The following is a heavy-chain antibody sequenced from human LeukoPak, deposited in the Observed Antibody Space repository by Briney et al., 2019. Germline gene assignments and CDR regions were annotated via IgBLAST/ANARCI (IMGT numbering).Heavy chain of an antibody. CDR1: GFTFSSYG. Sequence: TGGSLRLSCAASGFTFSSYGMHWVRQAPGKGLEWVAVISYDGSNKYYADSVKGRFTISRDNSKNTLYLQMNSLRAEDTAVYYCAKASEWELPHTGAFDIWGQGTMVTVSS. V-gene: IGHV3-30*18. J-gene: IGHJ3*02. CDR3: AKASEWELPHTGAFDI. D-gene: IGHD1-26*01. CDR2: ISYDGSNK.